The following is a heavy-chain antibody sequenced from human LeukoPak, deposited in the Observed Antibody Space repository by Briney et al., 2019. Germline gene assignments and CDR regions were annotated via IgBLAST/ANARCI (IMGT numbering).Heavy chain of an antibody. CDR3: ARQEVIYYGMDV. D-gene: IGHD2/OR15-2a*01. V-gene: IGHV3-21*01. CDR1: GFTFSSYS. CDR2: ISSSSSYI. Sequence: GGSLRLSCAASGFTFSSYSMNWVRQAPGKGLEWVSSISSSSSYIYYADSVKGRFTIPRDNAKNSLYLQMNSLRAEDTAVYYCARQEVIYYGMDVWGQGTTVTVSS. J-gene: IGHJ6*02.